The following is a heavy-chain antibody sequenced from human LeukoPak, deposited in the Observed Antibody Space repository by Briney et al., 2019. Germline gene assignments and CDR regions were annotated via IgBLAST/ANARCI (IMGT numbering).Heavy chain of an antibody. CDR3: ARVGGYCSGGSCYYNYYYMDV. D-gene: IGHD2-15*01. CDR1: GYSNSSGYY. J-gene: IGHJ6*03. V-gene: IGHV4-38-2*01. CDR2: IYHGGST. Sequence: SETLSLTCAVSGYSNSSGYYWGWVRHPPGTGLERLGSIYHGGSTYYNPSLKRRVTISVDTSKNQFSLKLSSVTAADTAVYYCARVGGYCSGGSCYYNYYYMDVWGKGTTVTVSS.